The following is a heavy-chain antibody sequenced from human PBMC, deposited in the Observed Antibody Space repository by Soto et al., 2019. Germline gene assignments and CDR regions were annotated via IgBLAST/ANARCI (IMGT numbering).Heavy chain of an antibody. CDR3: ARWGTTGGLDV. CDR1: GFTFRSYV. Sequence: QVQLVESGGGVVQPGAFLRLCCVGSGFTFRSYVIHWVRQAPGKGLEWVALTSYDGSNKYYDDSVKGRFTISRDNSRNTVDLHMDSLRLEDTALYYCARWGTTGGLDVWGQGTLVSVSS. CDR2: TSYDGSNK. V-gene: IGHV3-30*19. D-gene: IGHD3-16*01. J-gene: IGHJ4*02.